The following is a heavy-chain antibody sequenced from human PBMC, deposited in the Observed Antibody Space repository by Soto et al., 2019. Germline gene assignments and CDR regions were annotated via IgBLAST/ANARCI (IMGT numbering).Heavy chain of an antibody. D-gene: IGHD3-10*01. V-gene: IGHV4-39*01. J-gene: IGHJ6*02. CDR1: GGSISSSSYY. Sequence: LSLTCTVSGGSISSSSYYWGWIRQPPGKGLEWIGSIYYSGSTYYNPSLKSRVTISVDTSKNQFSLKLSSVTAADTAVYYCARRAGRGVRIYYYYGMDVWGQGTTVTVSS. CDR3: ARRAGRGVRIYYYYGMDV. CDR2: IYYSGST.